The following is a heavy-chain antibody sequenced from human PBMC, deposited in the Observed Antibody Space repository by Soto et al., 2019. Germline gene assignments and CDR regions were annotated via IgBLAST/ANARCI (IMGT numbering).Heavy chain of an antibody. J-gene: IGHJ4*02. CDR1: GFTFSSYA. Sequence: EVQLLESGGGLVQPGGSLRLSCAASGFTFSSYAMSWVRQAPGKGLEWVSAISGSGGSTYYADSVKGRFTISRDNSKNTLYLQMNSLRAEDTAVYYCARGGRMGIAAAGPLYFDYWGQGTLVTVSS. CDR3: ARGGRMGIAAAGPLYFDY. V-gene: IGHV3-23*01. CDR2: ISGSGGST. D-gene: IGHD6-13*01.